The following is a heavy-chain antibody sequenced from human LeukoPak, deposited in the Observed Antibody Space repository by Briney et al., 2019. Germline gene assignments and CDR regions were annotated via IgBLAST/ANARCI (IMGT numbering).Heavy chain of an antibody. CDR2: IIPLFGTT. V-gene: IGHV1-69*05. Sequence: SVKVSCKASGGTFSYYAVSWVRQAPGHGLEWLGGIIPLFGTTFYAENFQGRATITTDESTSTVYMELRGLRFEDTAVYYCARVNRPTYYYDSSGYSWYFDVWGRGTLVTVSS. D-gene: IGHD3-22*01. CDR1: GGTFSYYA. J-gene: IGHJ2*01. CDR3: ARVNRPTYYYDSSGYSWYFDV.